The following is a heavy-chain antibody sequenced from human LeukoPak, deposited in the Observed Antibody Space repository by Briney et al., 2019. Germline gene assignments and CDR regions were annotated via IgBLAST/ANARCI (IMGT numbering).Heavy chain of an antibody. Sequence: GGSLRLSCAASGFSFVNHWMSWVRQAPGKGLEWVSAISGSGGSTYYADSVKGRFTISRDNSKNTLYLQMNSLRAEDTAVYYCAKLLSIYDYVWGSYRQGSDYWGQGALVTVSS. CDR3: AKLLSIYDYVWGSYRQGSDY. V-gene: IGHV3-23*01. J-gene: IGHJ4*02. D-gene: IGHD3-16*02. CDR2: ISGSGGST. CDR1: GFSFVNHW.